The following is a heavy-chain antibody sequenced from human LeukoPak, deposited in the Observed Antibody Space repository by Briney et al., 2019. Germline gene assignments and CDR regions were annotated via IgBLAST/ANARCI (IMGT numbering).Heavy chain of an antibody. Sequence: SETLSLTCTVSGGSISSTTYYWDWIRQPPGKGLEWIGTIYYSGSTYYNPSLKSRVTISVATSKNQFSLKLSSVTAADTAVYYCARQSSGYSYESYYYYMDVWGKGTTVTISS. V-gene: IGHV4-39*07. CDR2: IYYSGST. CDR3: ARQSSGYSYESYYYYMDV. CDR1: GGSISSTTYY. J-gene: IGHJ6*03. D-gene: IGHD5-18*01.